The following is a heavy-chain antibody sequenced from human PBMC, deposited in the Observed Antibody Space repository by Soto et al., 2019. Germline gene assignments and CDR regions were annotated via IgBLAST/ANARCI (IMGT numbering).Heavy chain of an antibody. D-gene: IGHD4-17*01. CDR2: ISSSGSTI. Sequence: GGSLRLSCAASGFTFSDYYMSWIRQAPGKGLEWVSYISSSGSTIYYADSVKGRFTISRDNAKNSLYLQMNSLRAEDTAVYYCARYHDGDYESMDYYYYMDVWGKGTTVTVSS. V-gene: IGHV3-11*01. J-gene: IGHJ6*03. CDR1: GFTFSDYY. CDR3: ARYHDGDYESMDYYYYMDV.